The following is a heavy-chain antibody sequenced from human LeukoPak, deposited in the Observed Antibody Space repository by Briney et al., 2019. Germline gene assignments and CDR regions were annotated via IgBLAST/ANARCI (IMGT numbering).Heavy chain of an antibody. J-gene: IGHJ4*02. CDR2: IDPSDSYT. Sequence: LGASLKISCKGSGYRFTNYWISWVRQMPGKGLEWMGRIDPSDSYTNYSPSFQGHVTISADKSISTAYLQWNSLKASDTAMYYCERLGDYFWGSYRGGSGDDYWGQGTLVTVSS. V-gene: IGHV5-10-1*01. D-gene: IGHD3-16*02. CDR3: ERLGDYFWGSYRGGSGDDY. CDR1: GYRFTNYW.